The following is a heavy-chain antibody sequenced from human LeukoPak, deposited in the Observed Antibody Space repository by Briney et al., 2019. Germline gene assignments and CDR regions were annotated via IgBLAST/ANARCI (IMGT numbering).Heavy chain of an antibody. CDR2: MNPNSGNT. Sequence: ASVKVSCRASGYTFTSYDINWVRQATGQGFEWMGWMNPNSGNTGYAQKFQGRVTLTRSTSISTAYMELSSLTSEDTAVYYCARGQGSSAEGYWGQGTLVTVSS. D-gene: IGHD6-13*01. CDR1: GYTFTSYD. CDR3: ARGQGSSAEGY. J-gene: IGHJ4*02. V-gene: IGHV1-8*01.